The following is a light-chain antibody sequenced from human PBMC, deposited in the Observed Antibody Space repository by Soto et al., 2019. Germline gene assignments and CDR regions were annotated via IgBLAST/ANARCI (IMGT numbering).Light chain of an antibody. J-gene: IGKJ4*01. CDR3: QQRYDWPPLT. V-gene: IGKV3D-20*02. CDR2: GTS. Sequence: EVVLTQSPGTLSLSPGERATLSCRASQRINTSYLAWYQQKPGQAPRLIVSGTSIRATGIPDRFSGSGSGTDFTLTISGLEPEDFGVYYCQQRYDWPPLTFGGGTKVDIK. CDR1: QRINTSY.